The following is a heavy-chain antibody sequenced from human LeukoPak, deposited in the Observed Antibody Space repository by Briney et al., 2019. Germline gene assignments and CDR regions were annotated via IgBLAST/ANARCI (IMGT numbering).Heavy chain of an antibody. CDR3: ARPYYYGSGSWAD. J-gene: IGHJ4*02. CDR2: IDYSGST. Sequence: SETLSLTCSVSGGSISSSSYYWGWIRQTPGKGLEWIGSIDYSGSTYYNPSLRSRVTISVDTSKNQFSLKLSSVTAADTAVYYCARPYYYGSGSWADWGQGTLVTVSS. V-gene: IGHV4-39*01. CDR1: GGSISSSSYY. D-gene: IGHD3-10*01.